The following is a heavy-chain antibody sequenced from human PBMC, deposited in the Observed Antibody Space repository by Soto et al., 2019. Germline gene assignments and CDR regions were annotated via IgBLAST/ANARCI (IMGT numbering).Heavy chain of an antibody. Sequence: ASVKVSCKASGYTFTSYYMHWVRQAPGQGLEWMGIINPSGGSTSYARKFQGRVTMTRDTSTSTVYMELSSLRSEDTAVYYCARDGQAVAGTGDIWGQGTMVTVS. CDR3: ARDGQAVAGTGDI. D-gene: IGHD6-19*01. V-gene: IGHV1-46*01. J-gene: IGHJ3*02. CDR2: INPSGGST. CDR1: GYTFTSYY.